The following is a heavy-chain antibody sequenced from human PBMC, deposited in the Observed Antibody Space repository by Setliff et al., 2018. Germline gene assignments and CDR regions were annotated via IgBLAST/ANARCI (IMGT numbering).Heavy chain of an antibody. CDR3: ARDLDYQYSYETSGRDAFDI. CDR2: ISSYNGKT. V-gene: IGHV1-18*01. J-gene: IGHJ3*02. D-gene: IGHD3-22*01. Sequence: ASVKVSCKASGYIFTSYGISWVRQAPGQGLEWMGWISSYNGKTNYAQKLQGRVTMTTDTSTSTAYMELRSLRPDDTAVYYCARDLDYQYSYETSGRDAFDIWGQGTMVTVSS. CDR1: GYIFTSYG.